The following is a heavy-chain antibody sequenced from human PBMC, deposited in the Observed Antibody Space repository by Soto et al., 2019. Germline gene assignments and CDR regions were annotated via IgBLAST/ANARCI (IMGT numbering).Heavy chain of an antibody. Sequence: PSGTLAPTCTVSGGGISTGGFYCSWVSHLPGKGLEWLGYIYYTGSTQYTPSLKSRLTISTDTSDNRFSLRLTSVSAADTAVYYCARARSGYNIDAFGIWGHGTMVT. CDR3: ARARSGYNIDAFGI. J-gene: IGHJ3*02. V-gene: IGHV4-31*03. CDR2: IYYTGST. CDR1: GGGISTGGFY. D-gene: IGHD5-12*01.